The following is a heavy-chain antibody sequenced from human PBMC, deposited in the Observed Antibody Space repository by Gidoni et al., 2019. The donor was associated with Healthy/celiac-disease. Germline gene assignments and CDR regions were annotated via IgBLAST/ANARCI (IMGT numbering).Heavy chain of an antibody. CDR2: IKSKTDGGTT. J-gene: IGHJ3*02. Sequence: EVQLVESGGGLVKPGGSLRLSCAASGFTFSNAWMSWVRQAPGKGLEWVGRIKSKTDGGTTDYAAPVKGRFTISRDDSKNTLYLQMNSLKTEDTAVYYCTTDRTAAGTRAFDIWGQGTMVTVSS. V-gene: IGHV3-15*01. D-gene: IGHD6-13*01. CDR1: GFTFSNAW. CDR3: TTDRTAAGTRAFDI.